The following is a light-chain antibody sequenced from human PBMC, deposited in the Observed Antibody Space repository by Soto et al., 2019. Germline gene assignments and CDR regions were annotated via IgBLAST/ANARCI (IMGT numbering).Light chain of an antibody. CDR1: SSNIRAGYD. V-gene: IGLV1-40*01. CDR2: GNS. J-gene: IGLJ1*01. Sequence: QTVVTQPPSVSGAPGQRVTISCTGSSSNIRAGYDVHWYQQLPGTAPKLLIYGNSNRPSGVPDRFSGSKSGTSASLAITGLQAEDEADYYCQSYDSSLSGCYVFGTGTKLTVL. CDR3: QSYDSSLSGCYV.